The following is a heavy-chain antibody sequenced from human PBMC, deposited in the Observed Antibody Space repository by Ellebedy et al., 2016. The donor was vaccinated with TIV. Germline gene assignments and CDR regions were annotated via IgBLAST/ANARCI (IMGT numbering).Heavy chain of an antibody. CDR1: GYTFTSYG. D-gene: IGHD2-21*02. CDR3: ARDREVTAIQRMWYYYYGMDV. Sequence: ASVKVSXXASGYTFTSYGISWVRQAPGQGLEWMGWISAYNGNTNYAQKLQGRVTMTTDTSTSTAYMELRSLRSDDTAVYYCARDREVTAIQRMWYYYYGMDVWGQGTTVTVSS. V-gene: IGHV1-18*04. CDR2: ISAYNGNT. J-gene: IGHJ6*02.